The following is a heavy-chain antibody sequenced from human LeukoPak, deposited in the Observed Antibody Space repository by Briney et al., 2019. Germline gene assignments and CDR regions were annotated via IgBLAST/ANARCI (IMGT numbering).Heavy chain of an antibody. CDR3: ARDTRGGFGNDAFDI. CDR1: GGSIRSYY. V-gene: IGHV4-59*01. Sequence: SETLSLTCTVSGGSIRSYYWSWIRQPPGKGLEWIGYIYYSGSTNYNPSLKSRVTISVDTSKNQFSLKLSSVTAADTAVYYCARDTRGGFGNDAFDIWGQGTMVTVSS. CDR2: IYYSGST. D-gene: IGHD3-10*01. J-gene: IGHJ3*02.